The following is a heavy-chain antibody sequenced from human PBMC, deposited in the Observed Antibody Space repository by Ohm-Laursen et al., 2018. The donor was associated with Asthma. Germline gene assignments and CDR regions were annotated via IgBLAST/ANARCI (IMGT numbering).Heavy chain of an antibody. CDR1: GDSINSGNNY. Sequence: SQTLSLTWTVSGDSINSGNNYWGWIRQHPGKGLEWIGYIYYSGLTYSNPSLRSRVIISVDTSKNQFSLNLTSVTAADTAVYYCARGAFYYESTGYYFFDHWGQGALVTVSS. CDR2: IYYSGLT. D-gene: IGHD3-22*01. CDR3: ARGAFYYESTGYYFFDH. V-gene: IGHV4-31*02. J-gene: IGHJ4*02.